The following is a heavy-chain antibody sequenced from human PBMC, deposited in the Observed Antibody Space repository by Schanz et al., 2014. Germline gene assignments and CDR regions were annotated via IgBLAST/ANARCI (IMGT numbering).Heavy chain of an antibody. J-gene: IGHJ4*02. D-gene: IGHD6-13*01. CDR2: IKSRIHGGTT. V-gene: IGHV3-15*01. Sequence: DVQLVESGGGLVKPGGSLSLSCAASGFTMRNEWMSWVRQAPGKGLEWVARIKSRIHGGTTDYAAPVKGRFTISRDDSKHTVYLQMDSLKTEDTALYYCTTAHYSSNYETLDYWGQGTLVTVSS. CDR1: GFTMRNEW. CDR3: TTAHYSSNYETLDY.